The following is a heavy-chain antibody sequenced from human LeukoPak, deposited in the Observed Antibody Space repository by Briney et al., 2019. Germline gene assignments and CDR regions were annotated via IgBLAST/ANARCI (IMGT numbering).Heavy chain of an antibody. J-gene: IGHJ4*02. V-gene: IGHV4-30-4*01. CDR3: ARDRYYASGGYWVTLDY. CDR2: IYYSGST. Sequence: PSETLSLTCTVSGGSISSGGYYWSWIRQPPGKGLEWIGYIYYSGSTYYNPSLKSRVIISVDTSKNQFSLKLSSVTAADTAVYYCARDRYYASGGYWVTLDYWGQGTLVTVSS. D-gene: IGHD3-10*01. CDR1: GGSISSGGYY.